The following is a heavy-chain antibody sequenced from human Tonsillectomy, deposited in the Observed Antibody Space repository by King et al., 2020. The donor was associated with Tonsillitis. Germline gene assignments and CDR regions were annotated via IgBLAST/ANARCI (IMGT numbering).Heavy chain of an antibody. Sequence: QLVQSGAEVKKPGASVKVSCKAYGYTFTSYDINWVRQATGQGLEWMGWMNPNSGNTGYAQKFQGRVTMTRNTSISTAYMELSSLRSEDTAVYYCARASITMIVDDAFDIWGQGTMVTVSS. CDR1: GYTFTSYD. CDR3: ARASITMIVDDAFDI. J-gene: IGHJ3*02. D-gene: IGHD3-22*01. CDR2: MNPNSGNT. V-gene: IGHV1-8*02.